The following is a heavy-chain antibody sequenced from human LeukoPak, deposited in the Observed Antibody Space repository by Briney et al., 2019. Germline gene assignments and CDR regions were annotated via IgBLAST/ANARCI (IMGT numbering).Heavy chain of an antibody. J-gene: IGHJ4*02. CDR1: GYTFTGYY. D-gene: IGHD6-13*01. CDR2: INPNSGGT. CDR3: AGDRGVGAAVFFDS. Sequence: ASVKVSCKASGYTFTGYYMHWVRQAPGQGLEWMGWINPNSGGTNYAQKFQGWVTMTRDTSISTAYMELSRLRSDDTAVYYCAGDRGVGAAVFFDSWGLGTLVTVSS. V-gene: IGHV1-2*04.